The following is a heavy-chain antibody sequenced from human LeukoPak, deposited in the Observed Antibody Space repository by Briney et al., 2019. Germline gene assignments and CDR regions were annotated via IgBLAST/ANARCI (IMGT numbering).Heavy chain of an antibody. D-gene: IGHD3-3*01. J-gene: IGHJ3*02. CDR1: GFTFSSYA. V-gene: IGHV3-23*01. Sequence: GGSLRLSCAASGFTFSSYAMSWVRRAPGKGLEWVSAISGSGGSTYYADSVKGRFTISRDNSKNTLYLQMNSLGAEDTAVYYCAKGGLTDYDFWSGFDAFDIWGQGTMVTVSS. CDR3: AKGGLTDYDFWSGFDAFDI. CDR2: ISGSGGST.